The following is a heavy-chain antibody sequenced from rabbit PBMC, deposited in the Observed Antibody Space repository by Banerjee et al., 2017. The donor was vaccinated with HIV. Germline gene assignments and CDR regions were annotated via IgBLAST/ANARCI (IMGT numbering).Heavy chain of an antibody. Sequence: QEQLEESGGGLVKPEGSLTLTCKASGFSFSNRYVMCWVRQAPGKGLEWIACINTSSGSTYYASWAKGRFTISKTSSTTVTLQMTSLTAADTATYFCARGGSGAAGYLLWGPGTLVTVS. CDR1: GFSFSNRYV. CDR2: INTSSGST. D-gene: IGHD7-1*01. CDR3: ARGGSGAAGYLL. V-gene: IGHV1S45*01. J-gene: IGHJ4*01.